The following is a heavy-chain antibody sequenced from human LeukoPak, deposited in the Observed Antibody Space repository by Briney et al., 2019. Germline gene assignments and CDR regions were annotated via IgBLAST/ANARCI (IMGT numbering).Heavy chain of an antibody. V-gene: IGHV3-23*01. CDR1: GFTFSSYA. CDR2: ISGSGGST. D-gene: IGHD6-6*01. J-gene: IGHJ2*01. Sequence: GGSLRLSCAASGFTFSSYAMSWVRQAPGKGLEWVSAISGSGGSTYYADSVKGRFTISRDNAKNSLYLQMNSLRAEDTAVYYCARDFPSEQLEISTGSGDFDLWGRGTLVTVSS. CDR3: ARDFPSEQLEISTGSGDFDL.